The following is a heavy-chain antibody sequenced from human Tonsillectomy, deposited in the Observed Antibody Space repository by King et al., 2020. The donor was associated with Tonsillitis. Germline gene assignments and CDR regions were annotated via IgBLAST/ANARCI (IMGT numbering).Heavy chain of an antibody. CDR2: IRSKTNSYTT. CDR3: TRPEADY. V-gene: IGHV3-73*01. Sequence: VQLVESGGGLVQPGGSLKLSCAASGFTFSGSAMHWVRQASGKGLEWVGRIRSKTNSYTTAYAASVKGRFTISRDDSKNTAYLQMNSLRTEDKAVYDCTRPEADYWGQGTLVTVSS. J-gene: IGHJ4*02. CDR1: GFTFSGSA.